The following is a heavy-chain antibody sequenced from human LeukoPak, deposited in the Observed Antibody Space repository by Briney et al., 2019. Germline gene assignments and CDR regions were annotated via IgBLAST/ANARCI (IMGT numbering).Heavy chain of an antibody. CDR3: AKASLNYDFWSGHLYYFDY. D-gene: IGHD3-3*01. Sequence: GGSLRLSCAASGFTFYNSAMGWVRQAPGKGLEWVSAISGSGGSTYYADSVKGRFTISRDNSKNTLYLQMNSLRAEDTAVYYCAKASLNYDFWSGHLYYFDYWGQGTLVTVSS. V-gene: IGHV3-23*01. CDR1: GFTFYNSA. CDR2: ISGSGGST. J-gene: IGHJ4*02.